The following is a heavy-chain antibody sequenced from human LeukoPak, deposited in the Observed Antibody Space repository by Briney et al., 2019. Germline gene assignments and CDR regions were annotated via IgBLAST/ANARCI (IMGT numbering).Heavy chain of an antibody. CDR1: GFTFSSYG. Sequence: PGGSLRLSCAASGFTFSSYGMHWVRQAPGKGLEWVAVIWYDGSNKYYADSVKGRFTISRDTSKNTLYLQMNSLRAEDTAVYYCARAGEGSTVPFDYWGQGTLVTVSS. J-gene: IGHJ4*02. D-gene: IGHD4-17*01. CDR3: ARAGEGSTVPFDY. V-gene: IGHV3-33*01. CDR2: IWYDGSNK.